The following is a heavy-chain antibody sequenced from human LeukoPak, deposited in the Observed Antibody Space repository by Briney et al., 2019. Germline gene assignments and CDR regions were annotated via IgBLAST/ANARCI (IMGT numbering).Heavy chain of an antibody. CDR2: IRYDGSTK. J-gene: IGHJ4*02. CDR3: AKSPSYCRGDCYSTFEY. Sequence: GGSLRLSCAASGFTFSSYGMHWVRQAPGKGLAWGAFIRYDGSTKYYADSVKGRFTISRDNSKNTLYLQMNSLRAEDTAVYYCAKSPSYCRGDCYSTFEYWGQGTLVTVSS. D-gene: IGHD2-21*02. CDR1: GFTFSSYG. V-gene: IGHV3-30*02.